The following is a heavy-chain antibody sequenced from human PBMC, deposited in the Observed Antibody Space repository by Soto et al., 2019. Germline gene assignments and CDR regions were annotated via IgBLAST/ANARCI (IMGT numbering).Heavy chain of an antibody. J-gene: IGHJ4*02. CDR2: ISGSGDST. V-gene: IGHV3-23*01. CDR1: GFTFSSCA. Sequence: EVQLLESGGGLVQPGGSLRLSCAASGFTFSSCAMNSVRQAPGKGLEWASGISGSGDSTYYSDSVKGRFTISRDNSKNTLYLQMNSLRAEDTAVYYCAKSHDSWSLRSDYWGQGTLATVSS. D-gene: IGHD3-10*01. CDR3: AKSHDSWSLRSDY.